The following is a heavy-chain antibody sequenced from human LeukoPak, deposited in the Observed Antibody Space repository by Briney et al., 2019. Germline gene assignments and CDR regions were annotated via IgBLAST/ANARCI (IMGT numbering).Heavy chain of an antibody. V-gene: IGHV3-33*01. D-gene: IGHD3-10*01. CDR3: ATPYYGSGSYSNFDY. CDR2: IWYDGSNK. Sequence: PVGSLRLSGAASGFTFSSCGMHWVRQAPGKGLEWVAVIWYDGSNKYYADSVKGRFTISRDNSKNTLYLQMNSLRAEDTAVYYCATPYYGSGSYSNFDYWGQGTLVTVSS. J-gene: IGHJ4*02. CDR1: GFTFSSCG.